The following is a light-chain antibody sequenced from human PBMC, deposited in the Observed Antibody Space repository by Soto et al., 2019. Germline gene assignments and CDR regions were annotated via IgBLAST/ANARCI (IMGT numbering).Light chain of an antibody. CDR1: QSVAANY. V-gene: IGKV3-20*01. Sequence: DIVLTQSPGTLSLSPGERATLSCRASQSVAANYLAWYQQRPGRAPRLLIYAAFNRATGIADRFSGSGSGTDFTLTINRLEPEGSAVYYCQQSGGAPYTFGPGTNLEIK. CDR2: AAF. CDR3: QQSGGAPYT. J-gene: IGKJ2*01.